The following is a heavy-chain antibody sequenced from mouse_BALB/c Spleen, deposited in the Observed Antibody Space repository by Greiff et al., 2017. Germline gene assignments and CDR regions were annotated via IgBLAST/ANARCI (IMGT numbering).Heavy chain of an antibody. J-gene: IGHJ1*01. CDR3: ARPYYGSSWYFDV. CDR1: GFNIKDTY. D-gene: IGHD1-1*01. V-gene: IGHV14-3*02. CDR2: IDPANGNT. Sequence: VQLQQSGAELVKPGASVKLSCTASGFNIKDTYMHWVKQRPEQGLEWIGRIDPANGNTKYDPKFQGKATITADTSSNTAYLQLSSLTSEDTAVYYCARPYYGSSWYFDVWGAGTTVTVSS.